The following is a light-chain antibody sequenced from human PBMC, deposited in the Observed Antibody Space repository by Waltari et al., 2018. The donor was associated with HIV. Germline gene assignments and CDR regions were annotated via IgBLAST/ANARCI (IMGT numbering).Light chain of an antibody. CDR2: SDD. CDR3: AAWDDRLSEHYVL. CDR1: TSTIGTNS. Sequence: QSVLTQPPSASGTPGQRVTISCSGTTSTIGTNSVNWYQQLPGTAPKPLIFSDDQRPTGVTDRFPGAKSGTSASLTISGLQSEDEGDYYCAAWDDRLSEHYVLFGGGTRLTVL. J-gene: IGLJ2*01. V-gene: IGLV1-44*01.